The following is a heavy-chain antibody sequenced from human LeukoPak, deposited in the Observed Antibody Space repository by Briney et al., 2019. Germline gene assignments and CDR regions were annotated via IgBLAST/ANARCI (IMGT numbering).Heavy chain of an antibody. J-gene: IGHJ4*02. Sequence: SETLSLTCAVYGGSFSGYYWSWIRQPPGKGLEWIGEINHSGSTNYNPSLKSRVTISVDTSKNQFSLKLSSVTAADTAVYYCARGRPNYDFWSGYCLDYWGQGTLVTVSS. CDR2: INHSGST. V-gene: IGHV4-34*01. D-gene: IGHD3-3*01. CDR3: ARGRPNYDFWSGYCLDY. CDR1: GGSFSGYY.